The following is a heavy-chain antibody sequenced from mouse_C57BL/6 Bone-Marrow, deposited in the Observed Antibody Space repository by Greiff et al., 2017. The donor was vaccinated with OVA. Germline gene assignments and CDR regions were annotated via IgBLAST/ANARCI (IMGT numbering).Heavy chain of an antibody. J-gene: IGHJ2*01. CDR3: AREAGNYFDY. D-gene: IGHD4-1*01. CDR1: GYTFTDYY. CDR2: IYPGSGNT. Sequence: VQRVESGAELVRPGASVKLSCKASGYTFTDYYINWVKQRPGQGLEWIARIYPGSGNTYYNEKFKGKATLTAEKSSSTAYMQLSSLTSEDSAVYFCAREAGNYFDYWGQGTTLTVSS. V-gene: IGHV1-76*01.